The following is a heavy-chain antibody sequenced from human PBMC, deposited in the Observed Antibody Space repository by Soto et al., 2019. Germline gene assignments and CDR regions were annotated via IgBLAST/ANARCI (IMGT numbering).Heavy chain of an antibody. CDR2: ISPSGVT. D-gene: IGHD3-3*01. CDR3: ARVQVRRGNGSGYLNGFDI. CDR1: GGSFSPYC. J-gene: IGHJ3*02. V-gene: IGHV4-34*01. Sequence: QVQLQQWGAGLLKSSETLSLTCAVSGGSFSPYCWTWIRQSPGKGLEWIGEISPSGVTQYGPSLKSRVTISVDTANNQFSLNLNSVTAADTAVYYCARVQVRRGNGSGYLNGFDIWGQGTMVTVSS.